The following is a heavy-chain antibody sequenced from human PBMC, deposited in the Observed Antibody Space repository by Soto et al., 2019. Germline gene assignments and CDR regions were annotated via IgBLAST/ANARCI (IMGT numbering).Heavy chain of an antibody. CDR1: GFTFGSYA. CDR3: AKALRPSLTFFSYMDV. CDR2: LGGNGFTT. D-gene: IGHD2-2*01. J-gene: IGHJ6*03. Sequence: EVQLLESGGGLVQPGGSLRLSCVVSGFTFGSYAMSWVRQAPEKGPEWVAILGGNGFTTYYADSVKGRFTISGDKSKSTRFLQMSRLRAGDTGVYYCAKALRPSLTFFSYMDVWGRGTSVTVSS. V-gene: IGHV3-23*01.